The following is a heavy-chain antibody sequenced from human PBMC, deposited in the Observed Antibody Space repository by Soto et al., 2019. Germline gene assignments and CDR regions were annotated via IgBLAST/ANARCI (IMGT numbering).Heavy chain of an antibody. CDR1: GFRFWTYS. CDR3: AKTRLYDNNDYHRDGFDV. D-gene: IGHD5-12*01. CDR2: LSGDGSAT. J-gene: IGHJ3*01. V-gene: IGHV3-23*01. Sequence: EVKLLESGGGLVQPGESLRLSCAASGFRFWTYSMSWVRQAPGKGLEWVSGLSGDGSATSYADSLKGRFTVSRDNSKDTLFLQMNTLRVEDTAVYYCAKTRLYDNNDYHRDGFDVWGPGTAVTVS.